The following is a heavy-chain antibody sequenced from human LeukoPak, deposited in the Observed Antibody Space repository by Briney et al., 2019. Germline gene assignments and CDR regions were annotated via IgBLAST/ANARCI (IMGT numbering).Heavy chain of an antibody. Sequence: ASVKVSCKASGYTFTSYGISWVRQAPGQGLEWMGWISAYNGNTNYAQKLQGRVTMTEDTSTDTAYMELSSLRSDDTATYYCAAAFSHFAAAGSFYWGQGTVVTVSS. D-gene: IGHD6-13*01. J-gene: IGHJ4*02. V-gene: IGHV1-18*01. CDR1: GYTFTSYG. CDR3: AAAFSHFAAAGSFY. CDR2: ISAYNGNT.